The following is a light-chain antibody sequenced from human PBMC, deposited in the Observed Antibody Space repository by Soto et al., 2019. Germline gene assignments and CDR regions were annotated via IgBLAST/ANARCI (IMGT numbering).Light chain of an antibody. Sequence: EIVMTQSPATLSVSPGERVTLSCRASQSVSRSLAWYQQKPGQAPRLLIYGASTRATGIPARFSGSGSGTEFTLTISSLQSEYFAVYYCQQYNNWPPFTVGPGTKVDIK. V-gene: IGKV3-15*01. CDR2: GAS. CDR3: QQYNNWPPFT. J-gene: IGKJ3*01. CDR1: QSVSRS.